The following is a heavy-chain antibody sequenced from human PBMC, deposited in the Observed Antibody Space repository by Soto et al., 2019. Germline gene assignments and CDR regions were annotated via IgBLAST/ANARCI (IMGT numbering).Heavy chain of an antibody. CDR1: GFTFSSYA. V-gene: IGHV3-23*01. CDR2: ISGSGGST. CDR3: AKDRRGSSWYSDYYYGMDV. Sequence: TVGSLRLSCAASGFTFSSYAMSWVRQAPGKGLEWVSAISGSGGSTYYADSVKGRFTISRDNSKNTLYLQMNSLRAEDTAVYYCAKDRRGSSWYSDYYYGMDVWGQGTTVTVSS. J-gene: IGHJ6*02. D-gene: IGHD6-13*01.